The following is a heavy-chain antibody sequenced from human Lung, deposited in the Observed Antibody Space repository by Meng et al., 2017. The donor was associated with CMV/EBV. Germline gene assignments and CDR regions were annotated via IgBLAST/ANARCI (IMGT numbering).Heavy chain of an antibody. D-gene: IGHD3-16*01. CDR3: AKWGWGALYGGMDV. CDR1: GGTFSSYT. V-gene: IGHV1-69*02. Sequence: SVKVSCKTSGGTFSSYTISWVRQAPGQGLEWMGRIIPILGIASYSQKFQGRVTITADKSTSTAYMELSSLRSEDTAVYYWAKWGWGALYGGMDVWGQGTTVTVSS. J-gene: IGHJ6*02. CDR2: IIPILGIA.